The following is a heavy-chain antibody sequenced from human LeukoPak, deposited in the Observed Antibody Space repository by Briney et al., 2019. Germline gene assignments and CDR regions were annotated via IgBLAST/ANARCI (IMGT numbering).Heavy chain of an antibody. V-gene: IGHV1-8*01. CDR1: GYTFTSYD. Sequence: ASVKVSCKASGYTFTSYDINWVRQATGQGLEWLGWMNPNSGNTGSAQKFQGRVTMTRDTSISTAYMELSRLRSDDTAVYYCARESPAIFGVPGDWGQGTLVTVSS. J-gene: IGHJ4*02. CDR3: ARESPAIFGVPGD. D-gene: IGHD3-3*01. CDR2: MNPNSGNT.